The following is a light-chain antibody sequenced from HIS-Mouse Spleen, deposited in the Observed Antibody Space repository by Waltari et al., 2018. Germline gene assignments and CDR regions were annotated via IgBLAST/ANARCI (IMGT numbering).Light chain of an antibody. Sequence: QSVLTQPPSASGTPGQRVTIPFSGSSPNIRSNYVYLYQHLPGTAPKPLIYRNNQRPSGVPDRFSGSKSGTSASLAISGLRSEDEADYYCAAWDDSLSGCVFGGGTKLTVL. J-gene: IGLJ3*02. CDR3: AAWDDSLSGCV. V-gene: IGLV1-47*01. CDR2: RNN. CDR1: SPNIRSNY.